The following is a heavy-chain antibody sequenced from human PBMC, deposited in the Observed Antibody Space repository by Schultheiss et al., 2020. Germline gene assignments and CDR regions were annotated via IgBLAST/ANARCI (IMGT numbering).Heavy chain of an antibody. D-gene: IGHD1-7*01. CDR3: AKDRVSGLRDWNYVFDY. V-gene: IGHV3-30-3*01. J-gene: IGHJ4*02. CDR1: GFTFSSYA. CDR2: ISYDGSNK. Sequence: GSLRLSCAASGFTFSSYAMHWVRQAPGKGLEWVAVISYDGSNKYYADSVKGRFTISRDNSKNTLYLQMNSLRAEDTAVYYCAKDRVSGLRDWNYVFDYWGQGTLVTVYS.